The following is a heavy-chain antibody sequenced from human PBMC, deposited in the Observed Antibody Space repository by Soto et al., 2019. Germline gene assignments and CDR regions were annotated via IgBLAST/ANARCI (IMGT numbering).Heavy chain of an antibody. CDR2: IYYSGST. V-gene: IGHV4-59*01. Sequence: PSETLSLTCSDSGGSISSYYWIWFRQPPGKGLEWIGYIYYSGSTNYNPSLKSRVTISVDTSKNQFSLKLSSVTAADTAVYYCARAYYDSSGYWYYFDYWGQGTLVTVS. CDR3: ARAYYDSSGYWYYFDY. CDR1: GGSISSYY. J-gene: IGHJ4*02. D-gene: IGHD3-22*01.